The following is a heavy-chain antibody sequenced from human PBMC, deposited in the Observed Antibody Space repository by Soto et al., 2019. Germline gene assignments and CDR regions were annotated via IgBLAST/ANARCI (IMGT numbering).Heavy chain of an antibody. CDR3: AKGRIAAAGRDGFGYYYGMDV. J-gene: IGHJ6*02. CDR1: GFTFSSYG. Sequence: PGGSLRLSCAASGFTFSSYGMHWVRQAPGKGLEWVAVISYDGSNKYYADSVKGRFTISRDNSKNTLYLQMNSLRAEDTAVYYCAKGRIAAAGRDGFGYYYGMDVWGQGTTVTVSS. CDR2: ISYDGSNK. D-gene: IGHD6-13*01. V-gene: IGHV3-30*18.